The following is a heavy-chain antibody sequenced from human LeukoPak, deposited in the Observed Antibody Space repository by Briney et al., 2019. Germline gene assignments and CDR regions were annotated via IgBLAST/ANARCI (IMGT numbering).Heavy chain of an antibody. Sequence: PGGSLRLSCAASGFTFSSYSMNWVRQAPGKGLEWVSYISSSGSTIYYADSVKGRFTIPRDNAKNSLYLQMNSLRAEDTAVYYCARVPITIFGVVILGCMDVWGQGTTVTVSS. D-gene: IGHD3-3*01. J-gene: IGHJ6*02. CDR3: ARVPITIFGVVILGCMDV. CDR1: GFTFSSYS. CDR2: ISSSGSTI. V-gene: IGHV3-48*04.